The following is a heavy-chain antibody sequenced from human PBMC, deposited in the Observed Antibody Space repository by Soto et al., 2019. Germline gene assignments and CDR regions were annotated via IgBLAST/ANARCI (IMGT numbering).Heavy chain of an antibody. J-gene: IGHJ6*02. Sequence: QVRLQESGPGLVKPSETLSLTCTVSGGSISSYYWSWIRQPPGKGLEWIGHMYNTGSTIYNPSLKTRVTISVDTSKNQFSLKLNSVTAADTAVYYCARDLWGYCGADCYPLDVWGQGTTVTVSS. CDR1: GGSISSYY. CDR2: MYNTGST. CDR3: ARDLWGYCGADCYPLDV. D-gene: IGHD2-21*02. V-gene: IGHV4-59*01.